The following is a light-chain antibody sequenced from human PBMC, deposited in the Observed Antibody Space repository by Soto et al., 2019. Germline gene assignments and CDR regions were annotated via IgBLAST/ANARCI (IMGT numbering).Light chain of an antibody. J-gene: IGLJ1*01. CDR1: SSNIGPNY. V-gene: IGLV1-47*01. CDR2: KNN. Sequence: QSVLTQPPSASGTPGQRVIISCSGSSSNIGPNYVYWYQQLPGTAPKLLIQKNNQRPSGVPDRFSGSKSGTSASLATSGLRSEDEADYYCAAWDDSLSGLYVFGTGTKVTVL. CDR3: AAWDDSLSGLYV.